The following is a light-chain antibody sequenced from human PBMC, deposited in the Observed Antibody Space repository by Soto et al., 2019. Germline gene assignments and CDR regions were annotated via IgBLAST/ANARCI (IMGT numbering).Light chain of an antibody. J-gene: IGKJ1*01. Sequence: VLTQSPGTLSLSLGDRATLSCRASQSVDHAYVAWYQQRPGQAPSLLIYGASTRPSDVPERFSGSGSGTDFTLTISRLEPEDSAVYYCQQHGNSPWTFGQGTKVEIK. CDR2: GAS. CDR3: QQHGNSPWT. V-gene: IGKV3-20*01. CDR1: QSVDHAY.